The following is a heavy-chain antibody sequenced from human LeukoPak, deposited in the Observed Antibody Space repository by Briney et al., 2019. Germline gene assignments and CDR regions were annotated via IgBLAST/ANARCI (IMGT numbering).Heavy chain of an antibody. J-gene: IGHJ4*02. Sequence: GGSLRLSCAASGFTFSSYGMHWVRQAPGKGLEWVAVISYDGSNKYYADSVKGLFTISRDNSKNTLYLQMNSLRAENTAVYYGANLLRWEPYGGRGTLVTVSS. CDR2: ISYDGSNK. CDR3: ANLLRWEPY. V-gene: IGHV3-30*18. D-gene: IGHD4-23*01. CDR1: GFTFSSYG.